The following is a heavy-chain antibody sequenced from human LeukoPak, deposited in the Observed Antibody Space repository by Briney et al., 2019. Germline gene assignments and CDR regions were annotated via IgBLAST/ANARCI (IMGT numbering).Heavy chain of an antibody. CDR1: GFTFDDYA. CDR2: ISWNSGSI. V-gene: IGHV3-9*03. J-gene: IGHJ4*02. D-gene: IGHD6-19*01. CDR3: AKDSSGWLAYFDY. Sequence: PGGSLRLSCAAPGFTFDDYAMHWVRQAPGKGLEWVSGISWNSGSIGYADSVKGRFTISRDNAKSSLYLQMNSLRAEDMALYYCAKDSSGWLAYFDYWGQGTLVTVSS.